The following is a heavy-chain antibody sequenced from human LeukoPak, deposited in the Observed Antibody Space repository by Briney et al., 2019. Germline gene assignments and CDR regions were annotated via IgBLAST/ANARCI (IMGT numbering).Heavy chain of an antibody. Sequence: ASVKVSCKASGGTFSSYAISWVRQAPGQGLEWMGRIIPILGIANYAQKFQGRVTITADKSTSTAYMELSSLRSEDTAVYYCARSSIAVAGAHFDYWGQGTLVTVSS. CDR2: IIPILGIA. V-gene: IGHV1-69*04. CDR3: ARSSIAVAGAHFDY. CDR1: GGTFSSYA. J-gene: IGHJ4*02. D-gene: IGHD6-19*01.